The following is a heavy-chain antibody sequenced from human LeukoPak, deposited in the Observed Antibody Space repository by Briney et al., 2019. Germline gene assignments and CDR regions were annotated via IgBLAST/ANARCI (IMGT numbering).Heavy chain of an antibody. CDR2: ISAYNGNT. CDR1: GYTFTSYV. D-gene: IGHD3-22*01. CDR3: ARLSFSGSSGYYDLGDY. J-gene: IGHJ4*02. Sequence: GASVKVSCKASGYTFTSYVISWVRQAPGQGLEWMGWISAYNGNTNYAQKLQGRVTMTTDTSTSTAYMELRSLRSDDTAVYYCARLSFSGSSGYYDLGDYWGQGTLVTVSS. V-gene: IGHV1-18*01.